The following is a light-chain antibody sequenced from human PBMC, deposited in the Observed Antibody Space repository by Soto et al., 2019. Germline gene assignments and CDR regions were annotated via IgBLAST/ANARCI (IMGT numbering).Light chain of an antibody. CDR3: QQYNKWPLIT. CDR2: GAS. Sequence: EIVLTQSPGTLSLSPGERATLSCRASQSISSSYLGWYQQKPGQGPRLLIYGASTRATGTPARFSGSGSGTDFTLTISSLQSEDFALYYCQQYNKWPLITFGQGTRLEIK. CDR1: QSISSSY. V-gene: IGKV3D-15*01. J-gene: IGKJ5*01.